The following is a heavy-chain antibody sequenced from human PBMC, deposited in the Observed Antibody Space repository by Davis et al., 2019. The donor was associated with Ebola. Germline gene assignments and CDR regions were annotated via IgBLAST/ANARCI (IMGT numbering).Heavy chain of an antibody. D-gene: IGHD3-10*01. Sequence: GESLKISCKGSGYSFTSYWIGWVRQMPGKGLEWMGIIYPGDSDTRYSPSFQGQVTISADKSISTAYLQWSSLKASDTAMYYCARGWSYYGSGSYYKDYYYYGMDVWGQGTTVTVSS. CDR1: GYSFTSYW. CDR3: ARGWSYYGSGSYYKDYYYYGMDV. V-gene: IGHV5-51*01. J-gene: IGHJ6*02. CDR2: IYPGDSDT.